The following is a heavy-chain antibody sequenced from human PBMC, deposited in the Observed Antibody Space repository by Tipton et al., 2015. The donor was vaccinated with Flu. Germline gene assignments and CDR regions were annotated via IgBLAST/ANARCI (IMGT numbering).Heavy chain of an antibody. D-gene: IGHD3-22*01. J-gene: IGHJ4*02. CDR3: ARVGDSSVAYGLDY. V-gene: IGHV4-38-2*02. Sequence: LRLSCIVSGYSISSGYYWGWIRQPPGKGLEWIGSIYHSGSTYYNPSLKSRVTISVDTSKNQFSLRLSTVTAADTARYYCARVGDSSVAYGLDYWGQGTLVTVSS. CDR2: IYHSGST. CDR1: GYSISSGYY.